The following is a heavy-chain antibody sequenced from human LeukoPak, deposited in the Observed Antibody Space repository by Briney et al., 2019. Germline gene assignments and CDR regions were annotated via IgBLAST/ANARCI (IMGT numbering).Heavy chain of an antibody. D-gene: IGHD3-10*01. J-gene: IGHJ5*02. CDR3: ARGTYYYGSGSYYNVRDWFDP. CDR1: GYTFTGYY. CDR2: INPNSGGT. V-gene: IGHV1-2*02. Sequence: ASVKVSCKASGYTFTGYYMHWVQQAPGQGLEWTGWINPNSGGTNYAQKFQGRVTMTRDTSISTAYMELSRLRSDDTAVYYCARGTYYYGSGSYYNVRDWFDPWGQGTLVTVSS.